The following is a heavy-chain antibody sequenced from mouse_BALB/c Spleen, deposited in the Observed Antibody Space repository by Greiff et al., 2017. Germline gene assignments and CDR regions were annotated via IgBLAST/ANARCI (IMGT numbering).Heavy chain of an antibody. CDR3: ARYYGNYVGGAMDY. CDR2: ISSGGST. J-gene: IGHJ4*01. V-gene: IGHV5-6-5*01. D-gene: IGHD2-1*01. Sequence: EVKLVESGGGLVKPGGSLKLSCAASGFTFSSYAMSWVRQTPEKRLEWVASISSGGSTYYPDSVKGRFTISRDNARNILYLQMSSLRSEDTAMYYCARYYGNYVGGAMDYWGQGTSVTVSS. CDR1: GFTFSSYA.